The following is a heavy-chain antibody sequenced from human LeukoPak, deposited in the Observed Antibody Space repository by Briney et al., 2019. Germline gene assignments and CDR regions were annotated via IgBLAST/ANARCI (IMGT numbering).Heavy chain of an antibody. CDR2: INLKRGGT. Sequence: ASVKVSCKASGYTFSDYYMHWVRQAPGQGLEWMGWINLKRGGTNYAQKFQGRVTMTRDTSISTAYMELSRLRSDDTAVYYCARVTDYGDYVSWFDPWGQGTLATVSS. D-gene: IGHD4-17*01. V-gene: IGHV1-2*02. CDR1: GYTFSDYY. J-gene: IGHJ5*02. CDR3: ARVTDYGDYVSWFDP.